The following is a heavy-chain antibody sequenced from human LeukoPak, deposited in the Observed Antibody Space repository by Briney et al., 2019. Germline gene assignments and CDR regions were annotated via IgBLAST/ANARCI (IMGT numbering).Heavy chain of an antibody. Sequence: PGGSLRLSCAASGFTFSGYGMHWVRQAPGKGLEWVAVISYDGSNKYYADSVKGRFTISRDNSKNTLYLQVNNLRAEDTAVYYCARGPNSNWSGLDFWGQGTLLTVSS. CDR3: ARGPNSNWSGLDF. V-gene: IGHV3-30*03. CDR1: GFTFSGYG. CDR2: ISYDGSNK. D-gene: IGHD6-6*01. J-gene: IGHJ4*02.